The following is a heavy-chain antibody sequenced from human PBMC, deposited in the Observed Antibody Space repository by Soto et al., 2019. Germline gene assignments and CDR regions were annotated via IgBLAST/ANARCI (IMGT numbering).Heavy chain of an antibody. D-gene: IGHD3-9*01. CDR1: GFTFSNAW. CDR2: IKSKTDAGTT. CDR3: TTGYYDILTGYQDY. Sequence: GASLRLSCAASGFTFSNAWMRWVRQAPGKGLEWVGRIKSKTDAGTTDYAAPVKRRFTISRDDSKNTLYLQMNSLKTQDTAVYYCTTGYYDILTGYQDYWGQGTLVTVSS. J-gene: IGHJ4*02. V-gene: IGHV3-15*01.